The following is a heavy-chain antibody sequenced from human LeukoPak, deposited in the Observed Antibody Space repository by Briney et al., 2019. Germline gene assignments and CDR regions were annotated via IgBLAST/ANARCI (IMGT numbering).Heavy chain of an antibody. CDR1: GFTFSSYG. CDR3: ARGDKDYGDYEVYVDY. V-gene: IGHV3-48*01. Sequence: GGSLRLSCAASGFTFSSYGMTWVRQAPGKGLEWVSYISSSSSTIYYADSVKGRFTISRDNAKNSLYLQMNSLRAEDTAVYHCARGDKDYGDYEVYVDYWGQGTLVTVSS. D-gene: IGHD4-17*01. CDR2: ISSSSSTI. J-gene: IGHJ4*02.